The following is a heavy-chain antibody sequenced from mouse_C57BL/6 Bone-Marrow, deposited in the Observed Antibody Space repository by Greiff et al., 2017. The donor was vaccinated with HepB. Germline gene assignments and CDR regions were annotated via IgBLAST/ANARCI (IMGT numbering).Heavy chain of an antibody. CDR1: GFSLTSYA. D-gene: IGHD1-1*01. Sequence: VHLVESGPGLVAPSQSLSITCTVSGFSLTSYAISWVRQPPGKGLEWLGVIWTGGGTNYNSALKSRLSISKDNSKSQVFLKMNSLQTDDTARYYCARITTVVADAMDYWGQGTSVTVSS. CDR3: ARITTVVADAMDY. J-gene: IGHJ4*01. V-gene: IGHV2-9-1*01. CDR2: IWTGGGT.